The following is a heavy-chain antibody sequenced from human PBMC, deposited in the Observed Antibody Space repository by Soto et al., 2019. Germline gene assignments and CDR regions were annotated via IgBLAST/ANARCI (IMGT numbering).Heavy chain of an antibody. CDR3: AKDRQLPLRFDY. CDR1: GFTFSSYA. Sequence: EVQLLESGGGLVQPGGSLRLSCAASGFTFSSYAMSWVRQAPGKGLEWVSAISGSGGSTYYADSVKGRFTISRDNSKNMLYLQMNSLRAEDTAVYYCAKDRQLPLRFDYWGQGTLVTVSS. V-gene: IGHV3-23*01. J-gene: IGHJ4*02. CDR2: ISGSGGST. D-gene: IGHD1-7*01.